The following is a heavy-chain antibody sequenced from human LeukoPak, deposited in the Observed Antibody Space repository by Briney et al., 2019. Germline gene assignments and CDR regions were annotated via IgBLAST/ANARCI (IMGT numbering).Heavy chain of an antibody. V-gene: IGHV4-4*07. CDR3: ARVICSGGSCRFDY. D-gene: IGHD2-15*01. CDR1: GGSISSYY. J-gene: IGHJ4*02. Sequence: SETLSLTCTVSGGSISSYYWNWIRQRPGKGLEWIGRIHTSGSTNYNPSLKSRVTMSVDTSKNKFSLKLSSVTAADTAVYYCARVICSGGSCRFDYWGQGTLVTVSS. CDR2: IHTSGST.